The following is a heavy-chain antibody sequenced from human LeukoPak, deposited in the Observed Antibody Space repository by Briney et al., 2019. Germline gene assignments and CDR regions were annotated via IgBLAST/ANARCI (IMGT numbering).Heavy chain of an antibody. CDR3: ARGLHCINGVCYNRNYYYMDV. J-gene: IGHJ6*03. V-gene: IGHV1-69*01. CDR2: ISPIFGTA. D-gene: IGHD2-8*01. Sequence: GSSVKVSCKASGGTSINYAISWVRQAPGQGLEWMGGISPIFGTANYAQKFQGRVTITADESTSTAYMELSSLRPEDTAVYYCARGLHCINGVCYNRNYYYMDVWGKGTTVTVSS. CDR1: GGTSINYA.